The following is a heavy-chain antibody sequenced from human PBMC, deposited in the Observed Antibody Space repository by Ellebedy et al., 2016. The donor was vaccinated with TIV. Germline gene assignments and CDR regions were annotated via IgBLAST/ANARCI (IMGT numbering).Heavy chain of an antibody. V-gene: IGHV4-59*01. Sequence: MPSETLPLTCSVSGASMRRDYWSWIRQPPGKGLEWIGFIAFDGKTNYNPSFKSRLTISSDMPKNQFSLNLRSVNAADTAIYFCARSAAWSKFDSWGQGALVTVSS. CDR3: ARSAAWSKFDS. D-gene: IGHD2-8*02. CDR1: GASMRRDY. CDR2: IAFDGKT. J-gene: IGHJ4*02.